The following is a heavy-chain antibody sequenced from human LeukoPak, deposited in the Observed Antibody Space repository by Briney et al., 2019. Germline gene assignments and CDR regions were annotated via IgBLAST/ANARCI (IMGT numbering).Heavy chain of an antibody. CDR2: IIPILGIA. J-gene: IGHJ3*02. CDR1: GGTFSSYT. Sequence: SVKVSCKASGGTFSSYTISWVRQAPGQGLGWMGRIIPILGIANYAQKFQGRVTITADKSTSTAYMELSSLRSEDTAVYYCAREGVELRAFDIWGQGTMVTVSS. V-gene: IGHV1-69*04. CDR3: AREGVELRAFDI. D-gene: IGHD1-7*01.